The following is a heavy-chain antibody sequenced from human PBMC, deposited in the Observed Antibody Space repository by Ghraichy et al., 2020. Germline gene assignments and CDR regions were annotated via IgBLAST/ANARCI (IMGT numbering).Heavy chain of an antibody. D-gene: IGHD5-12*01. V-gene: IGHV3-43D*03. CDR2: ISWDGGST. J-gene: IGHJ6*03. CDR1: GFTFDDYA. Sequence: SCAASGFTFDDYAMHWVRQAPGKGLEWVSLISWDGGSTYYADSVKGRFTISRDNSKNSLYLQMNSLRAEDTALYYCAKDGYSAYDSFYGTSYYYYYYMDVWGKGTTVTVSS. CDR3: AKDGYSAYDSFYGTSYYYYYYMDV.